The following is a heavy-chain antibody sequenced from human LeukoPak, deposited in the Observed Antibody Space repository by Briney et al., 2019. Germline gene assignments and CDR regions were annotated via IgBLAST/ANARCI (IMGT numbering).Heavy chain of an antibody. CDR3: ARQLPTAAADTRGYFDY. Sequence: KPSETLSLTCSVSAGSISNGDYYWGWLRQAPGKGLEWIVCIFYGESTHYTPSVKSRATISVDTSKNQFSLKLTSVTAADAAIYYCARQLPTAAADTRGYFDYWGQGTVVTVSS. CDR1: AGSISNGDYY. J-gene: IGHJ4*01. CDR2: IFYGEST. V-gene: IGHV4-39*01. D-gene: IGHD6-25*01.